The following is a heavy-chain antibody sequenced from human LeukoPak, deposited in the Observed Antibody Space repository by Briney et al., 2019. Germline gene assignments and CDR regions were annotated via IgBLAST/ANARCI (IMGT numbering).Heavy chain of an antibody. Sequence: SETLSLTCAVYGGSFSGYYWSWIRQPPGKGLEWIGEINHSGSTNYNPSLKSRVTISVDTSKNQFSLKLSSVTAADTAVYYCARTTSTPYSSGWSAGFDPWGQGTLVTVSS. CDR1: GGSFSGYY. D-gene: IGHD6-19*01. J-gene: IGHJ5*02. V-gene: IGHV4-34*01. CDR3: ARTTSTPYSSGWSAGFDP. CDR2: INHSGST.